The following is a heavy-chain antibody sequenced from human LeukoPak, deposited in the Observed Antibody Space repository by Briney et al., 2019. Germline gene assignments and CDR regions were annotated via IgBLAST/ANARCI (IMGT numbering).Heavy chain of an antibody. CDR1: GFTFSNAW. Sequence: GGSLRLSCAVSGFTFSNAWMTWFRQAPGKGLEWVGRIKSKRDGGTTDYAAPGKGRFTISRDDSENTLYLQMNSLKTEDTAVYYCTADVPNDDGDSVPIDYWGQGTLVTVSS. V-gene: IGHV3-15*01. D-gene: IGHD4-17*01. CDR2: IKSKRDGGTT. J-gene: IGHJ4*02. CDR3: TADVPNDDGDSVPIDY.